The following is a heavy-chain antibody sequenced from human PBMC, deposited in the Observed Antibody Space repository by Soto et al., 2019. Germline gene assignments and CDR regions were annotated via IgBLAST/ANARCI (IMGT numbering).Heavy chain of an antibody. Sequence: QVHLVQSGAEVKKPGASVKVSCKASGYTFTGYYMHWVRQAPGQGLEWMGWINPNSGGTDYAQKFQGRVTMTRDTSISTAYMELSRLRSDDTAVYYCAGGVLSGSYYNWFDPWGQGTPVTVSS. D-gene: IGHD1-26*01. CDR2: INPNSGGT. J-gene: IGHJ5*02. CDR3: AGGVLSGSYYNWFDP. V-gene: IGHV1-2*02. CDR1: GYTFTGYY.